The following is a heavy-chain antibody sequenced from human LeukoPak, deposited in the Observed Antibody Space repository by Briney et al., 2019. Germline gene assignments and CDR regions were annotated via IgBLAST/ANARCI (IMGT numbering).Heavy chain of an antibody. CDR1: GFTFSSYS. Sequence: GGSLRLSCAASGFTFSSYSMNWIRQAPGKGLEWVSSISSSSSYIYYADSVKGRFTISRDNAKNSLYLQINSLRTEDTAVYYCARAPYVYSGHHDYWGQGTLVTVSS. CDR3: ARAPYVYSGHHDY. CDR2: ISSSSSYI. V-gene: IGHV3-21*01. J-gene: IGHJ4*02. D-gene: IGHD3-16*01.